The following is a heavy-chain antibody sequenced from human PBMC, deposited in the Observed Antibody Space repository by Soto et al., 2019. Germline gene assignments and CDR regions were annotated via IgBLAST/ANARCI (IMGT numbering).Heavy chain of an antibody. CDR1: GFTFSNYT. D-gene: IGHD6-6*01. Sequence: EVQLLASGGVLVQPGESLKLSCAASGFTFSNYTLTWVRQAPGKGLEWVSGITGSSETTYYADSVKGRFTISRDNSKNAVALQLNGLRAEDSAVYYCARDFARNSSLVWKSWGQGTLVTVSP. CDR2: ITGSSETT. V-gene: IGHV3-23*01. J-gene: IGHJ4*02. CDR3: ARDFARNSSLVWKS.